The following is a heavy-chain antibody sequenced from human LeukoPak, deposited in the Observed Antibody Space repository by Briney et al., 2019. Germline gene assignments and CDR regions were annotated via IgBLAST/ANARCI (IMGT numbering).Heavy chain of an antibody. Sequence: GGSLRLSCAASGFTFSSYSMNWVRQAPGNELVWVSRISGDGSMTSYADSVKGRFTISRDNAKDTLFLQMTSLRVEDTAVYSCASLLTPYHGSGGGGMDVWGQGTTVTVSS. D-gene: IGHD3-10*01. CDR2: ISGDGSMT. CDR1: GFTFSSYS. V-gene: IGHV3-74*01. J-gene: IGHJ6*02. CDR3: ASLLTPYHGSGGGGMDV.